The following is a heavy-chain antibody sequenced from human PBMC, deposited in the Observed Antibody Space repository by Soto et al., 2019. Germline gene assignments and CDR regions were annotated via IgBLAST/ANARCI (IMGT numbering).Heavy chain of an antibody. J-gene: IGHJ5*02. CDR2: INSDGSIT. Sequence: GGSLRLSCAASGFTFSNYWMHWVRQAPGKGLVWVSRINSDGSITTYADSVKGRFTISRDNAKNTVYRQMNSLRADDTAVYYCASLDWNYDAWGQGTLVTVSS. D-gene: IGHD1-7*01. CDR3: ASLDWNYDA. V-gene: IGHV3-74*01. CDR1: GFTFSNYW.